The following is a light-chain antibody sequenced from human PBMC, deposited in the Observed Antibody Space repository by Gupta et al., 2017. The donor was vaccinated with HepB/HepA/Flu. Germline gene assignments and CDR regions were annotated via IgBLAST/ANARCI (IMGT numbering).Light chain of an antibody. CDR1: NIGSKT. Sequence: SYVLTQPPSVSVAPGKTARITCGGNNIGSKTVHWYQQKPGQAPVVVVYDDSDRPSGIPERFSGSNSGNTATLTISRVVAGDEADYYCQVWDSSDDHVVIGGGTKVTVL. J-gene: IGLJ2*01. V-gene: IGLV3-21*03. CDR3: QVWDSSDDHVV. CDR2: DDS.